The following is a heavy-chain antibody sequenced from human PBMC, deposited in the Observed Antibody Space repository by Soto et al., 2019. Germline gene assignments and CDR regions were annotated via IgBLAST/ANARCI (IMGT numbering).Heavy chain of an antibody. Sequence: SVKVSCKASGGTFSSYAISWVRQAPGQGLEWMGGIIPIFGTANYAQKFQGRVTITADKSTSTAYMELSSLRSEDTAVYYCRGSGSEPVWDGMDVWGQGTTVTVSS. CDR1: GGTFSSYA. D-gene: IGHD3-10*01. CDR3: RGSGSEPVWDGMDV. J-gene: IGHJ6*02. V-gene: IGHV1-69*06. CDR2: IIPIFGTA.